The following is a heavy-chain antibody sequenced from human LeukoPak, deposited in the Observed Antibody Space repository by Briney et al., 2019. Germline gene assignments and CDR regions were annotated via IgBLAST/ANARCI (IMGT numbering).Heavy chain of an antibody. J-gene: IGHJ5*02. CDR1: GFTFNNYG. CDR2: ISNDGGGI. CDR3: AKGSTGYFADL. V-gene: IGHV3-23*01. Sequence: GGSLRLSCAAPGFTFNNYGLIWVRQAPGKGLEWVAAISNDGGGIMYAAFVEGRFTISRDNSKNTLFLQMNSLRAEDTALYYCAKGSTGYFADLWGQGTLVTVSS. D-gene: IGHD3-22*01.